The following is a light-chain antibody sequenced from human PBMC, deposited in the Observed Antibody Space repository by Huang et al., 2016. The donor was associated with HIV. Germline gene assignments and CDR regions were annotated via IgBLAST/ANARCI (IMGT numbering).Light chain of an antibody. V-gene: IGKV3D-15*01. Sequence: EIKMTQSPATLSVSPGGRVPRSCRARKNVRNNLAWYQQKTGQDPRLLIYDTSTRASGIPARFSGSGSGTEFTLTISGLQSEDFAIYYCQQYDKWPPGLTFGGGTKVEI. CDR3: QQYDKWPPGLT. CDR2: DTS. CDR1: KNVRNN. J-gene: IGKJ4*01.